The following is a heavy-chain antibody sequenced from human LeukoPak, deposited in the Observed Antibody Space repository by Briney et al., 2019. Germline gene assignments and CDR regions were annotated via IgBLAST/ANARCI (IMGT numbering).Heavy chain of an antibody. CDR3: ARRNILTEGEAFDI. Sequence: PSDTLSLTCTVSGGSISSYYWTWIRQPPGKGLECIGFNYNSRSTNYNPSLKSRVTISVDTSKNQFSLKLNSVTAADTAVYYCARRNILTEGEAFDIWGQGTMVTVSS. CDR2: NYNSRST. D-gene: IGHD3-9*01. CDR1: GGSISSYY. V-gene: IGHV4-59*08. J-gene: IGHJ3*02.